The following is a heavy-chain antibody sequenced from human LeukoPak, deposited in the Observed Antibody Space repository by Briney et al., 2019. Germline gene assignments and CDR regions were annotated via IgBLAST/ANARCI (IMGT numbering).Heavy chain of an antibody. J-gene: IGHJ6*02. CDR1: GYTFTSYG. Sequence: ASVKVSCKASGYTFTSYGISWVRQAPGQGLEWMGWISDYNGNTNYAQKLQGRVTMTTDTSTSTAYMELRSLRSDDTAVYYCARDLYYYGSGSYSHYYGMDVWGQGTTVTVSS. CDR3: ARDLYYYGSGSYSHYYGMDV. D-gene: IGHD3-10*01. CDR2: ISDYNGNT. V-gene: IGHV1-18*01.